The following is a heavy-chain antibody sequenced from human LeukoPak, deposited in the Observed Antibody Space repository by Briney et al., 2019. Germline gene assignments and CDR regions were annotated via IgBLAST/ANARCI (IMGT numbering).Heavy chain of an antibody. CDR2: ISGDGTIK. Sequence: PGGSLRLSCEPSGFPFSSYWMLWVRQAPGKGLVWVSRISGDGTIKTNADFVRGRFTISRDNTKNILYLQMNSLRVEDTAIYFCSRSQFDYWGQGVLVTVSS. V-gene: IGHV3-74*03. J-gene: IGHJ4*02. CDR1: GFPFSSYW. CDR3: SRSQFDY.